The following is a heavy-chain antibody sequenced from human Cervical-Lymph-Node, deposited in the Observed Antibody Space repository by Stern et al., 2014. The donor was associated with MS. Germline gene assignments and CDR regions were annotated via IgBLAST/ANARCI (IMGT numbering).Heavy chain of an antibody. CDR3: ARDGPGASWFDP. CDR2: IYPSGST. V-gene: IGHV4-61*02. D-gene: IGHD7-27*01. CDR1: GGSITSGSYY. Sequence: VQLVESGPGLLKPSQTLSLTCTVSGGSITSGSYYWSWIRQSAGKGLEWIGRIYPSGSTNYNPSLESRVTISVDTSKNPFSLQLTSLTAADTSVYYCARDGPGASWFDPWGQGTLVTVSS. J-gene: IGHJ5*02.